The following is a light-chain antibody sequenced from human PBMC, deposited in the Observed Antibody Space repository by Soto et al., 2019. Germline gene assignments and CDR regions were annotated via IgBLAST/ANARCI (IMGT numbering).Light chain of an antibody. CDR2: DVS. CDR3: QQYDNSAPLS. Sequence: EIVLTQSPATLSLSPGDRATLSCGASQSVRSSYVAWYQQKAGLAPRLLIYDVSSRASGIPDRISGSGSGTAVTLITGRLEPEDFAVYYCQQYDNSAPLSFGGGTKVEMK. V-gene: IGKV3D-20*01. J-gene: IGKJ4*01. CDR1: QSVRSSY.